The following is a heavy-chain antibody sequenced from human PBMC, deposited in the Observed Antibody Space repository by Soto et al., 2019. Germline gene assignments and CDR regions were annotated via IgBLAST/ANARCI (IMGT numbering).Heavy chain of an antibody. V-gene: IGHV4-59*01. Sequence: SETLSLTCTVSGGSIGTYYWSWIRQSPGKGLEWIGYIYYTGNTYYNPSLRSRVTISLDTSKNQFSLKVNSVTAADTAVYYCAREGAFGENPWGQGTLVTVSS. CDR3: AREGAFGENP. D-gene: IGHD4-17*01. CDR2: IYYTGNT. J-gene: IGHJ5*02. CDR1: GGSIGTYY.